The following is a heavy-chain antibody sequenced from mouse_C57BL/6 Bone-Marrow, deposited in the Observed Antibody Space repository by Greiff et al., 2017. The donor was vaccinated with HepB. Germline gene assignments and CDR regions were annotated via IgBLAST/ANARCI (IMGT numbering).Heavy chain of an antibody. J-gene: IGHJ4*01. CDR3: ARDGGVVATNYYAMDY. D-gene: IGHD1-1*01. CDR1: GISITTGNYR. CDR2: IYYSGTI. V-gene: IGHV3-5*01. Sequence: DVHLVESGPGLVKPSQTVFLTCTVTGISITTGNYRWSWIRQFPGNKLEWIGYIYYSGTITYNPSLTSRTTITRDTPKNQFFLEMNSLTAEDTATYYCARDGGVVATNYYAMDYWGQGTSVTVSS.